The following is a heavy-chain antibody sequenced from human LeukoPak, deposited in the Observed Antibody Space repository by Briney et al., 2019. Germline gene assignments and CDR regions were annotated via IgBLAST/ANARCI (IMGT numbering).Heavy chain of an antibody. D-gene: IGHD3-22*01. CDR3: ARSAEGDSSGYYDAFDI. V-gene: IGHV3-30-3*01. CDR1: GFTFSSYA. CDR2: ISYDGSNK. J-gene: IGHJ3*02. Sequence: GRSLRLSCAASGFTFSSYAMHWVRQAPGKGLEWVAVISYDGSNKYYADSVKGRFTISRDNSKNTLYLQMNSLRAEDTAVYYCARSAEGDSSGYYDAFDIWGQGTMVTVSS.